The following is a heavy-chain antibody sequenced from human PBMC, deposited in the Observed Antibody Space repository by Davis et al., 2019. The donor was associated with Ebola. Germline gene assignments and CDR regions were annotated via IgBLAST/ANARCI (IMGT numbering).Heavy chain of an antibody. V-gene: IGHV1-46*03. Sequence: ASVKVSCKASGYTFTSYGITWVRQAPGQGLEWMGLINPGGGGPSYAQKFQGRVTMTRDTSTSTVYMELSSLRSEDTAVYYCARSRFLEWLLFLWGQGTLVTVSS. CDR1: GYTFTSYG. CDR3: ARSRFLEWLLFL. J-gene: IGHJ4*02. D-gene: IGHD3-3*01. CDR2: INPGGGGP.